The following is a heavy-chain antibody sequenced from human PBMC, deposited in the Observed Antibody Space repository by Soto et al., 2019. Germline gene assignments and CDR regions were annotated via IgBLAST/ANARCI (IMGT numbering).Heavy chain of an antibody. Sequence: EVQLVESGGGLVKPGGSLRLSCAASGFTFSSYSMNWARQAPGKGLEWVSSISSSSSYIYYADSVKGRFTISRDNAKNSLYLQMNSLRAEDTAVYYCARDFPGVGGMDVWGQGTTVTVSS. J-gene: IGHJ6*02. V-gene: IGHV3-21*01. D-gene: IGHD2-15*01. CDR3: ARDFPGVGGMDV. CDR2: ISSSSSYI. CDR1: GFTFSSYS.